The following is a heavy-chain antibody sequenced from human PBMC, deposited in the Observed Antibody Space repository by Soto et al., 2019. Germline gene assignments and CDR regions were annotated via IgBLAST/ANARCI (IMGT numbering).Heavy chain of an antibody. Sequence: QVQLVQSGAEVKKPGASVKVSCKASGYTFTSYAMHWVRQAPGQRLEWMGWINAGNGNTIYSQKFQGRVTITRDTXXXXXXXXXXXXXXXXXXXXXXXXXXXXXXXXXXXXXXXXFDYWGQGTLVTVSS. CDR1: GYTFTSYA. V-gene: IGHV1-3*01. J-gene: IGHJ4*02. CDR2: INAGNGNT. CDR3: XXXXXXXXXXXXXXXXXXFDY.